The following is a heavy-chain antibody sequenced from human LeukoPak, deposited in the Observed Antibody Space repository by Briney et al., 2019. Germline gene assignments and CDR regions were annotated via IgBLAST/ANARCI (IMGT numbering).Heavy chain of an antibody. V-gene: IGHV3-43*02. J-gene: IGHJ4*02. CDR3: AKDIYRGLDMATRPDY. CDR2: ISGGAGST. CDR1: GFTFDDYA. Sequence: GALRLSCAASGFTFDDYAMHWVRQAPGKGLEWVSLISGGAGSTYYADSVKGRFTISRDDSKNSLYLQMNSLRTEDTAFYYCAKDIYRGLDMATRPDYWGQGTLVTVSS. D-gene: IGHD5-24*01.